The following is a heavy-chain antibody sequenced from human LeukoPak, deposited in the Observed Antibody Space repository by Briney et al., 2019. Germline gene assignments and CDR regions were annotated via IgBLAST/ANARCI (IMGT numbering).Heavy chain of an antibody. J-gene: IGHJ3*02. CDR2: ISYDGSNK. CDR1: GFTFSSYA. CDR3: ARDFRWLQPKDAFDI. V-gene: IGHV3-30-3*01. D-gene: IGHD5-24*01. Sequence: GRSLRLSCAASGFTFSSYAMHWVRQAPGKGLEWVAVISYDGSNKYYADSVKGRFTISRDNSKNTLYLQMNSLRAEDTAVYYCARDFRWLQPKDAFDIWGQGTMVTVSS.